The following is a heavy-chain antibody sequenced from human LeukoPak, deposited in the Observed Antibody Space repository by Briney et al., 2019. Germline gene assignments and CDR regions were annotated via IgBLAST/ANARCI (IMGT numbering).Heavy chain of an antibody. V-gene: IGHV4-34*01. J-gene: IGHJ4*02. CDR3: ARGTIAAAGFEFDY. CDR2: INHSGST. D-gene: IGHD6-13*01. CDR1: GGSFSGYY. Sequence: PSETLSLTCAVYGGSFSGYYWSWIRQPPGKGLEWIGEINHSGSTNYNPSLKSRVTISVDTSKNQFSLKLSSVTAADTAVYYCARGTIAAAGFEFDYWGQGTLVTVSS.